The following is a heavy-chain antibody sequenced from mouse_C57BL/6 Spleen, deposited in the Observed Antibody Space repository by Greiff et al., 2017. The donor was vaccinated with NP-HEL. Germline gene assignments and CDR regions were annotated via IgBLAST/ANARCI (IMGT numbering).Heavy chain of an antibody. CDR2: INPYNGGT. D-gene: IGHD2-5*01. CDR1: GYTFTDYY. V-gene: IGHV1-19*01. Sequence: VQLQQSGPVLVKPGASVKMSCKASGYTFTDYYMNWVKQSHGKSLEWIGVINPYNGGTSYNQKFKGKATLTVDKSSSTAYMELNSLTSEDSAVYYCARLGSNYGFDYWGQGTTLTVSS. J-gene: IGHJ2*01. CDR3: ARLGSNYGFDY.